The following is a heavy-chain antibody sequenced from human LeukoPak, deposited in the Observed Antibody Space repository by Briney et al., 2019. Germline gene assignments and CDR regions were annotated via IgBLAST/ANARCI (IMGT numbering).Heavy chain of an antibody. D-gene: IGHD3-10*01. CDR3: ARQNRLWSPFDY. J-gene: IGHJ4*02. CDR1: GYSISSGYY. CDR2: IYHSGST. Sequence: SETLSLTCTVSGYSISSGYYWGWIRQPPGKGLEWIGSIYHSGSTYYNPSLKSRVTISVDTSKNQFSLKLSSLTAADTAVYYCARQNRLWSPFDYWGQGTLVTVSS. V-gene: IGHV4-38-2*02.